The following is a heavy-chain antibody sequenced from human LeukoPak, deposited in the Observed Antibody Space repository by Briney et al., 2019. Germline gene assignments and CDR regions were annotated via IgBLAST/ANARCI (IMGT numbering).Heavy chain of an antibody. D-gene: IGHD1-14*01. CDR1: GFFVSNYY. CDR2: IFTAGST. Sequence: GGSLRLSCAVSGFFVSNYYMDWVRQAPGKGLDWVSVIFTAGSTYNADSVKGRSTISRDNFKNTLYLQMNSLRAEDTAVYYCARAGYLGTDAFDIWGQGTMVTVSS. CDR3: ARAGYLGTDAFDI. V-gene: IGHV3-53*01. J-gene: IGHJ3*02.